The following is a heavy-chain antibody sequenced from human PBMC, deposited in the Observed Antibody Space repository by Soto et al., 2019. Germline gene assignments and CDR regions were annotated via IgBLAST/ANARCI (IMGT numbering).Heavy chain of an antibody. CDR3: TRMPGGGWQRFFDY. CDR1: GFTFIDHD. V-gene: IGHV3-23*01. Sequence: EVKLLEAGGALVQPGGSLRLSCEASGFTFIDHDMSWVRQAPGKGLEWVSSITVGGAQKDYGQSVKGRFTISRDNCNDALFMEMDSLQVEETAIYFCTRMPGGGWQRFFDYWGQGTVVTVSS. D-gene: IGHD5-12*01. J-gene: IGHJ4*02. CDR2: ITVGGAQK.